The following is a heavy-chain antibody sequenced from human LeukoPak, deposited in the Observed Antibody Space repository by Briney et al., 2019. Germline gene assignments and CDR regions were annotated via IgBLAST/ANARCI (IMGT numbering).Heavy chain of an antibody. D-gene: IGHD5-18*01. CDR2: INHSGST. V-gene: IGHV4-34*08. J-gene: IGHJ4*02. CDR3: AQLPRYSYGSKPTSYYFDY. CDR1: GFTFSSYA. Sequence: TGGSLRLFCAASGFTFSSYAMSWIRQPPGKGLEWIGEINHSGSTNYNPSLKSRVTISVDTSKNQFSLKLSSVTAADTAVYYCAQLPRYSYGSKPTSYYFDYWGQGTLVTVSS.